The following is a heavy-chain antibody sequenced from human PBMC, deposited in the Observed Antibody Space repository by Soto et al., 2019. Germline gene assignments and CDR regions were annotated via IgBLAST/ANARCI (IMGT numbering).Heavy chain of an antibody. V-gene: IGHV3-30-3*01. CDR1: GFIFSSYT. J-gene: IGHJ5*02. D-gene: IGHD4-17*01. CDR2: ISYDGSSK. CDR3: SRADPTVTLSVFDP. Sequence: QVQLVESGGGVVQPGRSLRLSCAASGFIFSSYTMHWLSQAPGKGLEWVAVISYDGSSKYYADSVKGRFTISRDNSKNTLYLQMNSLSAEDTAVYYCSRADPTVTLSVFDPWGQGTLVTVSS.